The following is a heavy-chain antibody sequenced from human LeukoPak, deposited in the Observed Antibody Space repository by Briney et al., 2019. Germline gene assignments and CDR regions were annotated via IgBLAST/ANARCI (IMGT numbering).Heavy chain of an antibody. CDR1: GGSFSGYY. D-gene: IGHD3-3*01. J-gene: IGHJ5*02. V-gene: IGHV4-34*01. CDR3: VRTDCWSGYYNWFDA. Sequence: PSETLSPTCAVYGGSFSGYYWSWIRQPPGKGLEWIGEINHSGSTNYNPSLKSRVTISVDTSKNQFSLKLSPVTAAEPAVYYCVRTDCWSGYYNWFDAWGQGTLVTVSS. CDR2: INHSGST.